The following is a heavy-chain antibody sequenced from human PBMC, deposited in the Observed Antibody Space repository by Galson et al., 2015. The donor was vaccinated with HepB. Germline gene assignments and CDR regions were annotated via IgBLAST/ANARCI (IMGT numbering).Heavy chain of an antibody. J-gene: IGHJ4*02. CDR3: ARRASSMAKTFDY. V-gene: IGHV1-46*01. CDR1: GYTFTSYY. Sequence: SVKVSCKASGYTFTSYYMHWVRQAPGQGLEWMGVIKPGDSTTGYAQKFRGRVALTRDTSTSTAYMDLSSLRSEDTAVYYCARRASSMAKTFDYWGQGTLLIVSS. D-gene: IGHD5-24*01. CDR2: IKPGDSTT.